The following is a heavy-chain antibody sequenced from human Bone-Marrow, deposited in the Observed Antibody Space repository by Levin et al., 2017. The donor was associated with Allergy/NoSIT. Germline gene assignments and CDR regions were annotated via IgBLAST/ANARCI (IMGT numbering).Heavy chain of an antibody. D-gene: IGHD6-19*01. Sequence: SPTLSLPCAISWDSVSSNSAAWNWIRQSPSRGLEWLGRTYYRSQWYNEYAISVKSRITINPDTSKNQFSLQLNSVTPEDTAVYYCAAEYSSGWFNWGQGTLVTVSS. CDR3: AAEYSSGWFN. V-gene: IGHV6-1*01. CDR2: TYYRSQWYN. CDR1: WDSVSSNSAA. J-gene: IGHJ4*02.